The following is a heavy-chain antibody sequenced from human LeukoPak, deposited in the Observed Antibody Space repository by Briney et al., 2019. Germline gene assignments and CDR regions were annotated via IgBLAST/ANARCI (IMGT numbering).Heavy chain of an antibody. D-gene: IGHD4-23*01. CDR3: AKDRSLHGGNTNGYFDF. Sequence: PGGSLRLSCGASGFTFSSYAMSWVRQAPGKGLEWVSLISASGEKTYYADSVKGRFTISRDNSDNTLYLQMNSLRAEDTAVFYCAKDRSLHGGNTNGYFDFWGQGTLVTVSS. CDR1: GFTFSSYA. CDR2: ISASGEKT. J-gene: IGHJ4*02. V-gene: IGHV3-23*01.